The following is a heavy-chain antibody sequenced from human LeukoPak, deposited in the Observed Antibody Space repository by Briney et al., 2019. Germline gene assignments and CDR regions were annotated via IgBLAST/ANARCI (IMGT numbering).Heavy chain of an antibody. CDR3: ARGYYDILTGYYVPYYFDY. Sequence: SVKVSCKASGGSFSSYAFSWLRQAPGQGLEWMGRIIPILGIANYAQKFQGRVTITADESTSTAYMELSSLRSEDTAVYYCARGYYDILTGYYVPYYFDYWGQGTLVTVSS. CDR1: GGSFSSYA. V-gene: IGHV1-69*04. D-gene: IGHD3-9*01. CDR2: IIPILGIA. J-gene: IGHJ4*02.